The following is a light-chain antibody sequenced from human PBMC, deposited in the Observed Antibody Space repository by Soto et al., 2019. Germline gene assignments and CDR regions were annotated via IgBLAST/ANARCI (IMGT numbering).Light chain of an antibody. Sequence: EIVLTQFPATLSLSPGERATLSCRASQSVSSYLAWYQQKPGQAPRLLIYDASNRATGIPARFSGSGSGTDFTLTISSLESEDFAVYYCQHRSNWHITFGQGTRLDI. CDR3: QHRSNWHIT. V-gene: IGKV3-11*01. CDR2: DAS. J-gene: IGKJ5*01. CDR1: QSVSSY.